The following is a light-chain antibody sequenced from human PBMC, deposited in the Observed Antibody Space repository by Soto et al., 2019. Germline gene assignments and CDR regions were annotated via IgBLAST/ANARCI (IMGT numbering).Light chain of an antibody. V-gene: IGKV1-9*01. Sequence: IQLTQSPSFLSASVGDTVTITCRASQGISTSLAWYQQKPGKAPKLLIYAASTLQAGVPSRFSGSGSGTDFTLTINTLQPEDFATYYCQHLNSYPFTFGQGTRLEIK. CDR1: QGISTS. J-gene: IGKJ5*01. CDR2: AAS. CDR3: QHLNSYPFT.